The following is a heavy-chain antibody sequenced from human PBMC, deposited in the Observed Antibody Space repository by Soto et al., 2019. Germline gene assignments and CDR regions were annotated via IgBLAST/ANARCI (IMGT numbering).Heavy chain of an antibody. J-gene: IGHJ4*02. V-gene: IGHV1-69*12. CDR1: GGTFSSYA. CDR3: ARDQRWLQLQGGSMRYYFDY. Sequence: QVQLVQSGAEVKKPGSSVKVSCKASGGTFSSYAISWVRQAPGQGLEWMGGIIPIFGTANYAQKFQARVTITADESTSTAYMELSSLRPEDTAVYYCARDQRWLQLQGGSMRYYFDYWGQGTLVTVSS. D-gene: IGHD5-12*01. CDR2: IIPIFGTA.